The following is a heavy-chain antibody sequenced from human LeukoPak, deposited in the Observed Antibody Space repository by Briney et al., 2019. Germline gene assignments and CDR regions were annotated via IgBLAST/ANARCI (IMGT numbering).Heavy chain of an antibody. CDR3: ARHPGDYYDSSGSFDY. CDR1: GGSFSGYY. D-gene: IGHD3-22*01. J-gene: IGHJ4*02. CDR2: INHSGST. V-gene: IGHV4-34*01. Sequence: KASETLSLTCAVYGGSFSGYYWSWIRQPPGKGLEWIGEINHSGSTNYNPSLKSRVTISVDTSKNQFSLKLSSVTAADTAVYYCARHPGDYYDSSGSFDYWGQGTLVTVSS.